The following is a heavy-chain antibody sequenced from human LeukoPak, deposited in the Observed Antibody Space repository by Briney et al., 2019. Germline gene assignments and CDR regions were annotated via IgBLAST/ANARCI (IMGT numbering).Heavy chain of an antibody. J-gene: IGHJ5*02. V-gene: IGHV3-9*01. CDR3: AKDMKGPGRGALVDP. CDR1: GFTFDDYA. D-gene: IGHD1-26*01. Sequence: GRSLRLSCAASGFTFDDYAMHWVRQAPGKGLEWVSGISWNSGSIGYADSVKGRFTISRDNAKNSLYLQMNSLRAEDTALYYCAKDMKGPGRGALVDPWGQGTLVTVSS. CDR2: ISWNSGSI.